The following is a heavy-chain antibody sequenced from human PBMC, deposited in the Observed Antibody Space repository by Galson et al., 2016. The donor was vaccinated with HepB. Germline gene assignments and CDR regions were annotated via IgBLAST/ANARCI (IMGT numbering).Heavy chain of an antibody. CDR1: GGSFTNNNW. CDR2: VYHSGYD. D-gene: IGHD7-27*01. Sequence: SETLSLTCAVSGGSFTNNNWWSWVRQPPGKGLEWIGEVYHSGYDNYNPSLKSRVTMSVDKSKNQFSLRLSAVTAADTAVYHCVRVWGKYFDYWGQGALVTVSS. CDR3: VRVWGKYFDY. J-gene: IGHJ4*02. V-gene: IGHV4-4*02.